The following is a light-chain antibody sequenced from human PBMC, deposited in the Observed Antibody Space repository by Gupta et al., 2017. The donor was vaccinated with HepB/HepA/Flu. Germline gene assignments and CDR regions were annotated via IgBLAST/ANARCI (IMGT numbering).Light chain of an antibody. CDR3: FSYAGGDNWV. V-gene: IGLV2-8*01. J-gene: IGLJ1*01. CDR2: EVA. Sequence: QSALTQPPSAAGSPAQSITISCTGSNPDVGSYNFVSWFQQHPGKAPRLLIYEVAKRPSGVPDRFSGSKSGNTASLTVSGLQADDEADYYCFSYAGGDNWVFGTGTKVTVL. CDR1: NPDVGSYNF.